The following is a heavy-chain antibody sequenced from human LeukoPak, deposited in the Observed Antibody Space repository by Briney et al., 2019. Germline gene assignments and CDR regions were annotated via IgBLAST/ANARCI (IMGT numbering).Heavy chain of an antibody. CDR3: ASGLRFLEWFDP. CDR1: GFTFSNYW. D-gene: IGHD3-3*01. Sequence: GGSLRLSCAASGFTFSNYWVHWVRQAPGKGLVWVSRINPDGSTINYADSVKGRFTISRDNSKNTLYLQMNSLRAEDTAVYYCASGLRFLEWFDPWGQGTLVTVSS. CDR2: INPDGSTI. J-gene: IGHJ5*02. V-gene: IGHV3-74*01.